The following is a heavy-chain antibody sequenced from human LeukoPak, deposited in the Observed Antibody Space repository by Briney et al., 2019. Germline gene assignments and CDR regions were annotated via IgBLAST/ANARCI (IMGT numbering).Heavy chain of an antibody. Sequence: SVKVSCXASGGTFSSYAISWVRRAPGQGLEWMGRIIPIFGTANYAQKFQGRVTITTDESTSTAYMELSSLRSEDTAVYYCARTSSSGWLTNAEYFQHWGQGTLVTVSS. CDR2: IIPIFGTA. CDR3: ARTSSSGWLTNAEYFQH. D-gene: IGHD6-19*01. J-gene: IGHJ1*01. V-gene: IGHV1-69*05. CDR1: GGTFSSYA.